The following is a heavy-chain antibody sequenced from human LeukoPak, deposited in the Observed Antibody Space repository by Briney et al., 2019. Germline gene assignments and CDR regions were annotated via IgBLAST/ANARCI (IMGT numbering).Heavy chain of an antibody. CDR2: INHSGST. CDR1: GGSFSGYF. V-gene: IGHV4-34*01. Sequence: SETLSLTCAVYGGSFSGYFWSWIRQSPGKGLEWIGEINHSGSTNYNPSLKSRLTISVDTSKNQFSLQLTSVTAADTAVYFCARGDVNNYYNGMDVWGQGTTVTV. J-gene: IGHJ6*02. CDR3: ARGDVNNYYNGMDV.